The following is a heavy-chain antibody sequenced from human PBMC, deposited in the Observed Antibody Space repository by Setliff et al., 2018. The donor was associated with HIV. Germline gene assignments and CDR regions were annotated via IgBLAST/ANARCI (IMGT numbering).Heavy chain of an antibody. CDR3: AREHCSGGSCNGFDI. Sequence: SETLSLTCTVSGGSISGHYWSWIRQPPGRGLEWIGYIYSSGSTNFNPPLQSRVTISVDTSKNQFSLKLSSVTAADTAMYYCAREHCSGGSCNGFDIWGQGTMVTVSS. J-gene: IGHJ3*02. CDR2: IYSSGST. D-gene: IGHD2-15*01. CDR1: GGSISGHY. V-gene: IGHV4-4*09.